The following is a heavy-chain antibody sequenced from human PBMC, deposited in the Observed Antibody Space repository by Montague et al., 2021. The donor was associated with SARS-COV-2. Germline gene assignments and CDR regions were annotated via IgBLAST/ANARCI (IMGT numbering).Heavy chain of an antibody. CDR1: GFSLSTSGMC. Sequence: PALVKPTQTLTLTCTFSGFSLSTSGMCVSWIRQPPGKALEWLALIDWDDDKYYSTSLKTRLTISKDTSKNQVVLTMTNMDPVDTATYYCARISDYDILTGSYSGFDYWGQGTLVTVSS. CDR3: ARISDYDILTGSYSGFDY. J-gene: IGHJ4*02. D-gene: IGHD3-9*01. V-gene: IGHV2-70*01. CDR2: IDWDDDK.